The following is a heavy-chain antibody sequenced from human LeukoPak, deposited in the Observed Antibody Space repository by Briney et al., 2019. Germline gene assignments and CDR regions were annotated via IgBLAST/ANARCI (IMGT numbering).Heavy chain of an antibody. V-gene: IGHV3-21*01. CDR3: ARVGLFGDFLHYMDV. CDR2: ISSSSSYI. Sequence: GGSLRLSCAASGFTFSSYSMNWVRQAPGKGLEWVSSISSSSSYIYYADSVKGRFTISRDNAKNSLYLQVNSLRAEDTAVCYCARVGLFGDFLHYMDVWGKGTTVTVSS. CDR1: GFTFSSYS. D-gene: IGHD3-16*01. J-gene: IGHJ6*03.